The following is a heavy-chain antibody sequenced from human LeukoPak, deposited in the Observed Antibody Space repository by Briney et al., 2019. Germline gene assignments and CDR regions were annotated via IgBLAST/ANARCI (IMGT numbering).Heavy chain of an antibody. Sequence: GGSLRLSCAASGFTLSDYHMHWVRQAPGKGLEWLSYITTISHYIYYAGAVRGRFTISRDNAKNSLCLQMNSLRGEDTAVYYCARSGGPGTYHQLRYNWFDPWGQGTLVTVSS. CDR2: ITTISHYI. D-gene: IGHD3-10*01. J-gene: IGHJ5*02. CDR1: GFTLSDYH. V-gene: IGHV3-21*01. CDR3: ARSGGPGTYHQLRYNWFDP.